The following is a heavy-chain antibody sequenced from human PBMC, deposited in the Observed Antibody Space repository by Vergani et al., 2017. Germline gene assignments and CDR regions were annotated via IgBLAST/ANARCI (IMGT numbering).Heavy chain of an antibody. Sequence: QVQHVQSGAEVKKPGASMKVSCKTSGYIFTGYYMHWVRLAPGQGLEWMGGINPKSGDTKYAQKFQGRVTMTRDTSINTAYMELSRLRGDDTAVYDCARGYHFDNSGYRNVLDIWGQGTMVTVSA. CDR3: ARGYHFDNSGYRNVLDI. CDR1: GYIFTGYY. CDR2: INPKSGDT. J-gene: IGHJ3*02. V-gene: IGHV1-2*02. D-gene: IGHD3-22*01.